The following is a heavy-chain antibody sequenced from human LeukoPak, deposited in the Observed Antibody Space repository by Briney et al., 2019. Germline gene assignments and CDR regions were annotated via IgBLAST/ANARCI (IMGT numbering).Heavy chain of an antibody. CDR2: ISYDGSNK. J-gene: IGHJ3*02. D-gene: IGHD2-15*01. CDR1: GFTFSSYG. Sequence: PGGSLRLSCAASGFTFSSYGMHWVRQAPGKGLEWVAVISYDGSNKYYADSVKGRFTISRDNSKNTLYLQMNSLRAEDTAVYYCARVRCSGGSCYGHGAFDIWGQGTMVTVSS. CDR3: ARVRCSGGSCYGHGAFDI. V-gene: IGHV3-30*19.